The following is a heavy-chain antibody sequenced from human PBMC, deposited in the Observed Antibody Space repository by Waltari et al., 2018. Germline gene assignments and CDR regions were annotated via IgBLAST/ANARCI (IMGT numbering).Heavy chain of an antibody. Sequence: QVQLQESGPGLVKPSETLSLTCTVSGGSISSYYWSWIRQPPGKGLEWIGYIYYSGSTNYNPSRKSRVTISVDTSKNQFSLKLSSVTAADTAVYYCARGPPTTVLSTFNWYFDLWGRGTLVTVSS. V-gene: IGHV4-59*01. CDR3: ARGPPTTVLSTFNWYFDL. CDR1: GGSISSYY. CDR2: IYYSGST. D-gene: IGHD4-17*01. J-gene: IGHJ2*01.